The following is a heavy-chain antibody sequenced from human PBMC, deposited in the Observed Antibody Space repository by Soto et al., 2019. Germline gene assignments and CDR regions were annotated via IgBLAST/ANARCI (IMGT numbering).Heavy chain of an antibody. CDR2: IIPIFGTA. CDR3: ARVPGGLYCSGGSCYRSDNWFDP. J-gene: IGHJ5*02. Sequence: SVKVSCKASGGTFSSYAISWVRQAPGQGPEWMGGIIPIFGTANYAQKFQGRVTITADESTSTAYMELSSLRSEDTAVYYCARVPGGLYCSGGSCYRSDNWFDPWGQGTLVTVSS. D-gene: IGHD2-15*01. V-gene: IGHV1-69*13. CDR1: GGTFSSYA.